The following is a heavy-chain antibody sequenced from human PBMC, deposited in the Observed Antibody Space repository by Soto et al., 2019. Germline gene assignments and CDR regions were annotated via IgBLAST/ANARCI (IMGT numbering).Heavy chain of an antibody. CDR1: GYGFSSHW. CDR2: IYPGDFDT. V-gene: IGHV5-51*01. Sequence: GESLKISCKASGYGFSSHWIGWVRQMPGKGLEWMGIIYPGDFDTRYSPSFQGQVSISADKSNRTAYLQWSSLKASDTAMYYCARHRPIQFGVYYYYGMDVWGQGTTVTVSS. CDR3: ARHRPIQFGVYYYYGMDV. D-gene: IGHD3-10*01. J-gene: IGHJ6*02.